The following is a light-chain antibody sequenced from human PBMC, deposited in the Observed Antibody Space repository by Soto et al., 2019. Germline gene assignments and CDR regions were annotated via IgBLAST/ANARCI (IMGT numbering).Light chain of an antibody. Sequence: DIQMTQSPSTLSASVGDRVTITCRASQSISSWLAWYQQKPGKAPKLLIYKASSLESGVPSRFSGSGSGTEFTLTISSLQPDDFATYYCQLGITFGQGTRLEIK. V-gene: IGKV1-5*03. J-gene: IGKJ5*01. CDR3: QLGIT. CDR2: KAS. CDR1: QSISSW.